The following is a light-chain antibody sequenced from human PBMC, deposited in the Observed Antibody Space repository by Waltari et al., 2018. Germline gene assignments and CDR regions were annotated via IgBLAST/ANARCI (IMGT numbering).Light chain of an antibody. CDR2: GAS. CDR3: QQYNNWPFTIT. Sequence: EIVMTQSPAPLSVSPGERATLSCRASPSVSSNLAWYHQKPGPAPRLLIYGASTRATGIPARFSGSGSGTEFTLTISSLQSEDFAVYYCQQYNNWPFTITCGQGTRLEIK. J-gene: IGKJ5*01. V-gene: IGKV3-15*01. CDR1: PSVSSN.